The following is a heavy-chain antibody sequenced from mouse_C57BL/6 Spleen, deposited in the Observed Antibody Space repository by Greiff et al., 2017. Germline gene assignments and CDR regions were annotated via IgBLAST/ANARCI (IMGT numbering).Heavy chain of an antibody. J-gene: IGHJ2*01. Sequence: EVKLVESGGDLVKPGGSLKLSCAASGFTFSSYGMSWVRQTPDKRLEWVATISSGGSYTYYPESVKGRFTISRDNAKDTRYLPMSSLKSEDTAMYYCARHTYDSNYVDYFDYWGQGTTLTVSS. CDR1: GFTFSSYG. D-gene: IGHD2-5*01. V-gene: IGHV5-6*01. CDR2: ISSGGSYT. CDR3: ARHTYDSNYVDYFDY.